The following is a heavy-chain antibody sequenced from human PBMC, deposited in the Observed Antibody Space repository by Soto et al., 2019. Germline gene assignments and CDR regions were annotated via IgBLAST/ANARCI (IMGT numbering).Heavy chain of an antibody. CDR1: GFTFSSYS. D-gene: IGHD3-22*01. V-gene: IGHV3-21*01. CDR3: ARLTSYARSGYYCY. J-gene: IGHJ4*02. Sequence: EVQLVESGGGLVKPGGSLRLSCAASGFTFSSYSMNWVRQAPGKGLEWVSSISSSSSYIYYADSVKGRFTISRDNAKNSLYLQMNSLRAEDTAVYYCARLTSYARSGYYCYWGQGTLVTVSS. CDR2: ISSSSSYI.